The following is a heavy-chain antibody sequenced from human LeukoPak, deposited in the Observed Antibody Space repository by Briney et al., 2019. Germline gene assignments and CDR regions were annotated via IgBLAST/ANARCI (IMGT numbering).Heavy chain of an antibody. V-gene: IGHV3-30*02. Sequence: PGGSLTLYCAASGFTFNSYGMHWLRQAPGKGLEGVAFILYGGSNKYYADSVKVGFTIYRDNSTTTLYLQMNSLRAEATAVYYCAKSRGYSYGYPFDYWGQGTLVTVSS. D-gene: IGHD5-18*01. CDR1: GFTFNSYG. J-gene: IGHJ4*02. CDR2: ILYGGSNK. CDR3: AKSRGYSYGYPFDY.